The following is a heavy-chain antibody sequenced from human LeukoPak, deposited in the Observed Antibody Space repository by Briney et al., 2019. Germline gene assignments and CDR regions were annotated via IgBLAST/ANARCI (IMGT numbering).Heavy chain of an antibody. CDR1: GFTFSTYW. J-gene: IGHJ5*02. Sequence: GGSLRLSCAGSGFTFSTYWMSWVRQAPGTGLEWVANINQAGSEEYYVDSVKGRFTISRDNAKNSLYLQMNSLRAEDTAVYYCARSITAKTNRFDPWGQGTLVTVSS. V-gene: IGHV3-7*05. CDR3: ARSITAKTNRFDP. CDR2: INQAGSEE. D-gene: IGHD1-20*01.